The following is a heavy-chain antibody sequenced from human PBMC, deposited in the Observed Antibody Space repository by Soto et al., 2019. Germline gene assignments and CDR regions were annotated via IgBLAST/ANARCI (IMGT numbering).Heavy chain of an antibody. J-gene: IGHJ4*02. CDR1: GGSISSYY. Sequence: QVLLQESGPGLVKPSETLSLTCTVSGGSISSYYWSWIRQPPGKGLDWIGYVYNSGSTSYNPSLKSRGTISVDPSKNQVSLKLSSVTAADTALYYCSRDIGGYIHWGQGSLVTVSS. CDR2: VYNSGST. CDR3: SRDIGGYIH. V-gene: IGHV4-59*01. D-gene: IGHD6-13*01.